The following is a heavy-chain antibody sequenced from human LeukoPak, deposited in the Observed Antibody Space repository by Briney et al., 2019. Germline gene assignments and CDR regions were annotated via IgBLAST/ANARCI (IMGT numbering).Heavy chain of an antibody. V-gene: IGHV3-33*01. CDR1: GFTFSYYG. D-gene: IGHD3-22*01. J-gene: IGHJ4*02. CDR3: ARGFDTSGHYLFDY. CDR2: MWSNGYSR. Sequence: GRSLRLSCTASGFTFSYYGMSWVRQAPGKGLEWVSAMWSNGYSRYYADSVKGRFTISRDNSKNTLYLKMNSLRPEDTPVYSCARGFDTSGHYLFDYWGQGTLVSVSS.